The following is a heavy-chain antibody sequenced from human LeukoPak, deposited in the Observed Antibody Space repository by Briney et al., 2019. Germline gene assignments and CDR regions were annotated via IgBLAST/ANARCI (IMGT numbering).Heavy chain of an antibody. CDR2: INSDGSST. Sequence: GGSLRLSCAASGFTFSSYWMHWVRQAPGKGLVWVSRINSDGSSTSYADSVKGRFTISRDNAKNTLYLQMNSLRAEDTAVYYCARGVGYCSSTSCYWWFGPWGQGTLVTVSS. CDR3: ARGVGYCSSTSCYWWFGP. J-gene: IGHJ5*02. CDR1: GFTFSSYW. V-gene: IGHV3-74*01. D-gene: IGHD2-2*01.